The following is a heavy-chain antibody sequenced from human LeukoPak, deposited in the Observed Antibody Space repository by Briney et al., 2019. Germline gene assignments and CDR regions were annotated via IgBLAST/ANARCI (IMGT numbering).Heavy chain of an antibody. CDR2: ISWDGGTT. CDR3: AKEYSSPTPFLDY. CDR1: GFTFDDYA. Sequence: GGSLRLSCAASGFTFDDYAMHWVRQAPGKGLEWVSLISWDGGTTYYADSVKGRFTISRDNSKNSLYLQMNSLRDEDTALYYCAKEYSSPTPFLDYWGQGTLVTVSS. J-gene: IGHJ4*02. D-gene: IGHD5-18*01. V-gene: IGHV3-43D*04.